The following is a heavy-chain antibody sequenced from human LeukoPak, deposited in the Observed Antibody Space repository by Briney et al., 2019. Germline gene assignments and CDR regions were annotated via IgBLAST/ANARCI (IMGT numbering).Heavy chain of an antibody. Sequence: GGSLRLSCAASGFTFSSYSMNWVRQAPGKGLEWVSSISSSSGYIYYADSLKGRFTISRDNAKNSLYLQMNSLRAEDTAVYYCARDGLVWFGETHHFDYWGQGTLVTVSS. CDR2: ISSSSGYI. CDR1: GFTFSSYS. CDR3: ARDGLVWFGETHHFDY. D-gene: IGHD3-10*01. J-gene: IGHJ4*02. V-gene: IGHV3-21*01.